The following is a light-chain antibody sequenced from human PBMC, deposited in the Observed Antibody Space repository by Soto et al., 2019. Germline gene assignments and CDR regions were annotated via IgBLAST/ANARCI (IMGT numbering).Light chain of an antibody. CDR3: SEYTVSRTYV. Sequence: VLPHATSESGSPGQTITISCTGNSSTARADYAVPLYHFLPVAGPNLLIYKNNTRPSGVPDRFSVYKSGNTAYPTSAGLQGEGEADYYCSEYTVSRTYVFGNGTKVNVL. CDR2: KNN. J-gene: IGLJ1*01. V-gene: IGLV1-40*01. CDR1: SSTARADYA.